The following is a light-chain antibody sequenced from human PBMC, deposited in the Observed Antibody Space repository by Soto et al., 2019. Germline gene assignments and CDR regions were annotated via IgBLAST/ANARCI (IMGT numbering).Light chain of an antibody. CDR3: QTWGTGIVV. CDR2: LNSDGSH. J-gene: IGLJ2*01. V-gene: IGLV4-69*01. Sequence: QAVLTQSPSASASLGASVKLTCTLSSGHSSYAIAWHQQQPEKGPRYLMKLNSDGSHNKGDGSPDRFSGSSSGAERYLTISSLQSEDEADYYCQTWGTGIVVFGGGTKLTVL. CDR1: SGHSSYA.